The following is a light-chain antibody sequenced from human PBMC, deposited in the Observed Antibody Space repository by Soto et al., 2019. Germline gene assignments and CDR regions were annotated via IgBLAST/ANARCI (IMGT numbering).Light chain of an antibody. CDR2: DVT. CDR3: SSYTSSSTYV. V-gene: IGLV2-14*01. Sequence: QSVLTQTASVSGSPGQSITISCTGTSSDVGGYNYVSWYQQLPGKAPKLMIYDVTTRPSGVSYRFSGSKSGNTASLTISGLQAEDEADYYCSSYTSSSTYVFGTGTKLTVL. CDR1: SSDVGGYNY. J-gene: IGLJ1*01.